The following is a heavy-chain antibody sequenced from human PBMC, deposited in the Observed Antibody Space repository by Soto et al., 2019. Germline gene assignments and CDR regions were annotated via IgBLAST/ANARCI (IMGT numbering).Heavy chain of an antibody. J-gene: IGHJ4*02. D-gene: IGHD1-26*01. CDR2: ISFGGTNY. Sequence: QVQLVESGGGVVQAGTSLILSCAASGFVFNTYAMHWVRQAPGKGLEWVAVISFGGTNYYYADSVKGRFIISKDNSKNTLSLQMNSLRAEDTAVYYCATERGATPGDYWGKGTLLTVSS. V-gene: IGHV3-30-3*01. CDR3: ATERGATPGDY. CDR1: GFVFNTYA.